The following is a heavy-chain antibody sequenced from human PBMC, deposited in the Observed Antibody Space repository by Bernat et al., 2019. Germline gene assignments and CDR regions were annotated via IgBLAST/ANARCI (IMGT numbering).Heavy chain of an antibody. D-gene: IGHD6-13*01. Sequence: QVTLKESGPALVKPTQTLTLTCTFSGFSLDTSGIRMSWIRQPPGKTLEWLARIDWDDDKFYSTSLRTRLTISKDTSKNQVVLTMTNMDPADTATYYCARTLAAAGTYYFDYWGQGTLFTVSS. CDR1: GFSLDTSGIR. CDR3: ARTLAAAGTYYFDY. CDR2: IDWDDDK. J-gene: IGHJ4*02. V-gene: IGHV2-70*04.